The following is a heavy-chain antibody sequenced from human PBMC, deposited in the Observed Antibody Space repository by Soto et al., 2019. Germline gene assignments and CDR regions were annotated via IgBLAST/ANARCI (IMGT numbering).Heavy chain of an antibody. J-gene: IGHJ5*02. V-gene: IGHV3-21*01. D-gene: IGHD2-8*01. CDR3: AGDVSGSVYHAIETWNWFDP. CDR1: GFTFSSYS. CDR2: ISSSSSYI. Sequence: SGGSLRLSCAASGFTFSSYSMNWVRQAPGKGLEWVSSISSSSSYIYYADSVKGRFTISRDNAKNSLYLQMNSLRAEDTAVYYCAGDVSGSVYHAIETWNWFDPWGQGTLVTVSS.